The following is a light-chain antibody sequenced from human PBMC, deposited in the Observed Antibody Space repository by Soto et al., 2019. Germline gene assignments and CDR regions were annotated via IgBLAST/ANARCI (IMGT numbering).Light chain of an antibody. J-gene: IGKJ4*01. CDR1: QSVSGN. CDR3: QQYKLWPRT. Sequence: EIVMTQSPATLSVSPGERATLSCRASQSVSGNLAWYQQKPGQAPRLLIFDASTRATGIPGRFSGSGSGTEFTLTISSLLSEDFALYYCQQYKLWPRTFGVGTRVEIK. V-gene: IGKV3-15*01. CDR2: DAS.